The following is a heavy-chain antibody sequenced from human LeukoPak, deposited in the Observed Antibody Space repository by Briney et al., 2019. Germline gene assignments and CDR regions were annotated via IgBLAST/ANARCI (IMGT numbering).Heavy chain of an antibody. D-gene: IGHD6-13*01. CDR1: GFTFSSYW. CDR2: ISYDGSNT. J-gene: IGHJ4*02. CDR3: ARALLPIAAAGPDFDY. Sequence: GGSLRLSCAASGFTFSSYWMSWVRQAPGKGLEWVALISYDGSNTHYADSVKGRFTISRDNSKNTLYMQVNSLRAEDTAVYYCARALLPIAAAGPDFDYWGQGTLVTVSP. V-gene: IGHV3-30-3*01.